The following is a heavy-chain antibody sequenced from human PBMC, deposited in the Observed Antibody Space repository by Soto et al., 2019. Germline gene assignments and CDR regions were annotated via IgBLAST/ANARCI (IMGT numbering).Heavy chain of an antibody. J-gene: IGHJ5*02. V-gene: IGHV3-48*01. CDR2: ISSSSRTI. CDR1: GFTFSSYS. Sequence: EVQLVESGGGLVQPGGSLRLSCAASGFTFSSYSMNWVRQAPGKGLEWVSYISSSSRTIYYADSVKGRFTISRDNAKNSLYLQMNSLRAEDTAVYYCARDRFDYYDSSGYWRFAPWGQGTLVTVSS. D-gene: IGHD3-22*01. CDR3: ARDRFDYYDSSGYWRFAP.